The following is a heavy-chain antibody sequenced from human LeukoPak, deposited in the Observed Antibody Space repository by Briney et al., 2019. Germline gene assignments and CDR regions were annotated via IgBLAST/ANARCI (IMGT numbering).Heavy chain of an antibody. D-gene: IGHD5-24*01. CDR2: VHLSGRT. CDR1: GGSISITNW. Sequence: SETLSLTCGVSGGSISITNWWTWVRQPPGEGLEWIGEVHLSGRTHYNPSLESRVTMSVDMSENHISLRLTSVTAADTAVYYCARGQEEEMATTERDFDYWGQGTLVTVSS. V-gene: IGHV4-4*02. J-gene: IGHJ4*02. CDR3: ARGQEEEMATTERDFDY.